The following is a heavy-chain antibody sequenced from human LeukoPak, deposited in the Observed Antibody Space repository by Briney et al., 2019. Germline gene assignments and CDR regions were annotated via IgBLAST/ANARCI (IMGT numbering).Heavy chain of an antibody. CDR1: GFTFNSFF. Sequence: GGSLRLSCAASGFTFNSFFLNWVRLTPGRELEWVACVSQDGSETFYMDSVRGRFTISRDNTKNSLYLQMDSLRAEDTAVYFCVRDLGHSRHYFEYWGQGALVTVSS. CDR3: VRDLGHSRHYFEY. CDR2: VSQDGSET. D-gene: IGHD7-27*01. V-gene: IGHV3-7*01. J-gene: IGHJ4*02.